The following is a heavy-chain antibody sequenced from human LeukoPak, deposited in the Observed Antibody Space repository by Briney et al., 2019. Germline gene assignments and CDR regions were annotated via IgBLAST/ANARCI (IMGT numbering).Heavy chain of an antibody. D-gene: IGHD6-19*01. V-gene: IGHV1-69*13. Sequence: GASVKVSCKAFGGTFSSYAISWVRRAPGHGLEWMGGIIPIFGTANYEQKFQGRVTITADESTSTAYMELSSLRSEDTAVYYCAREGAVAGTGGYWGQGTLVTVSS. CDR2: IIPIFGTA. J-gene: IGHJ4*02. CDR1: GGTFSSYA. CDR3: AREGAVAGTGGY.